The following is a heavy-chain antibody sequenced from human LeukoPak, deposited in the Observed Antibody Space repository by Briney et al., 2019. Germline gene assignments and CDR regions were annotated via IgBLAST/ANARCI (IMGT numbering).Heavy chain of an antibody. Sequence: SETLSLTCAIYGGSFSGNYWSWIRQPPGKELEWIGEIDPSGTTNYNPSLKSRVTISGDTSKNQFSLNLTSVTAADTAVYYCAGDTDDYSYMDVWGKGTTVTVSS. CDR3: AGDTDDYSYMDV. CDR2: IDPSGTT. V-gene: IGHV4-34*01. D-gene: IGHD3-10*01. J-gene: IGHJ6*03. CDR1: GGSFSGNY.